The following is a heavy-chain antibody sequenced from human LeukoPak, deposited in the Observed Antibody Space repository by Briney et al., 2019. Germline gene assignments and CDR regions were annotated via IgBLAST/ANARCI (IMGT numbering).Heavy chain of an antibody. Sequence: GGSLRLSCAASGFTFSNYWMSWVRQASGKVLEWVANIKEDGSEKYYVDSVKGRFTISRDNAKNSLYLQMNSLRAEDTAIYYCASGRQLGYWGQGTLVTVSS. CDR2: IKEDGSEK. J-gene: IGHJ4*02. CDR3: ASGRQLGY. CDR1: GFTFSNYW. V-gene: IGHV3-7*01. D-gene: IGHD6-6*01.